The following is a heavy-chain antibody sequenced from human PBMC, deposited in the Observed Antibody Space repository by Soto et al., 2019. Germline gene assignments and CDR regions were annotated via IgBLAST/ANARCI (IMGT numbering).Heavy chain of an antibody. J-gene: IGHJ5*02. D-gene: IGHD3-22*01. CDR1: GGSISSYY. V-gene: IGHV4-59*01. Sequence: SETLSLTCTVSGGSISSYYWSWLRQPPGKGLEWIGYIYDSGSTDYNPSLKSRVTISVDTSKNQFALRLSSVTAADTAVYYCARDDSSGYHNWFDPWGQGTLVTVSS. CDR3: ARDDSSGYHNWFDP. CDR2: IYDSGST.